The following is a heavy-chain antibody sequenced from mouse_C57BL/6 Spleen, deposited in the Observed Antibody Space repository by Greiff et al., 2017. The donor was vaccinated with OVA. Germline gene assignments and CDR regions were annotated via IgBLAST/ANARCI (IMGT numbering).Heavy chain of an antibody. V-gene: IGHV1-5*01. J-gene: IGHJ3*01. CDR2: IYPGNSDT. Sequence: EVQLQQSGTVLARPGASVKMSCKTSGYTFTSYWMHWVKQRPGQGLEWIGAIYPGNSDTSYNQKFKGKAKLTAVTSASTAYMELSSLTNEDSAVYYCTRRENMGNYDWFAYWGQGTLVTVSA. CDR1: GYTFTSYW. CDR3: TRRENMGNYDWFAY. D-gene: IGHD2-1*01.